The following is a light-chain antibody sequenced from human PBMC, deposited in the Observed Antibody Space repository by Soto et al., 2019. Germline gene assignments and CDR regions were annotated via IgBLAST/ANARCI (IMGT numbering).Light chain of an antibody. CDR3: QQFNNWPHT. Sequence: EIVLTQSPATLSLSPGERATLSCRASQSVSSYLAWYQQKPGQAPRLLIYDASNRATGIPARFSGSGSGTDFTLTISSLEPEDFAVYYCQQFNNWPHTFGQGTRREIK. V-gene: IGKV3-11*01. CDR1: QSVSSY. CDR2: DAS. J-gene: IGKJ5*01.